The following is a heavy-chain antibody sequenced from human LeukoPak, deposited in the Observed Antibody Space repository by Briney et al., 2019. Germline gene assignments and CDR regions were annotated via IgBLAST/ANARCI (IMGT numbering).Heavy chain of an antibody. CDR2: ISWNSGYI. V-gene: IGHV3-9*01. J-gene: IGHJ3*02. D-gene: IGHD1-7*01. CDR1: GFTFEVYA. Sequence: SLRLSCAPSGFTFEVYAVHWVRPAGGEGLMWVSTISWNSGYIGYADSAKGRFTISRDNAKNSLYLQMHSLRAEDTALYYCVKDIPRQGELLDGFDIWGQGTMVTVSS. CDR3: VKDIPRQGELLDGFDI.